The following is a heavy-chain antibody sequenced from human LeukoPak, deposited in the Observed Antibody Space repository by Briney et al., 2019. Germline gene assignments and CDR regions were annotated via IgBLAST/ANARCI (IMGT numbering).Heavy chain of an antibody. CDR2: MNPNSGNT. V-gene: IGHV1-8*01. D-gene: IGHD3-22*01. J-gene: IGHJ4*02. CDR1: GYTFTSYD. Sequence: ASVKVSCKASGYTFTSYDINWVRQATGQGLEWMGWMNPNSGNTGYAQKFQGRVTMTRNTSISTAYMELSSLRSEDTAVYYCARDGRNYYYDSSGYYAFAYWGQGTLVTVSS. CDR3: ARDGRNYYYDSSGYYAFAY.